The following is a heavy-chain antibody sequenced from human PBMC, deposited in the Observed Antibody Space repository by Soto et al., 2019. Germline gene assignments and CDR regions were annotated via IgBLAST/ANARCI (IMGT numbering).Heavy chain of an antibody. D-gene: IGHD3-22*01. V-gene: IGHV1-3*01. Sequence: ASVKVSCKASGYTFTSYAMHWVRQAPGQRLEWMGWINAGNGNTKYAQKLQGRVTMTTDTSTSTAYMELRSLRSDDTAVYYCARYYDSSGYYYVANFDYWGQGTLVTVSS. J-gene: IGHJ4*02. CDR2: INAGNGNT. CDR3: ARYYDSSGYYYVANFDY. CDR1: GYTFTSYA.